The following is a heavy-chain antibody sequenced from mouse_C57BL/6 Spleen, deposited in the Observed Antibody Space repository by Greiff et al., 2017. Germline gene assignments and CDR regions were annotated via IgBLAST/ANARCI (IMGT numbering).Heavy chain of an antibody. D-gene: IGHD1-1*01. J-gene: IGHJ2*01. CDR3: ARDYAFDY. CDR1: GYTFTSYW. V-gene: IGHV1-64*01. Sequence: VQLQQPGAELVKPGASVKLSCKASGYTFTSYWMHWVKQRPGQGLEWIGMIHPNSGSTNYNEKFKSKATLTVEKSSSTAYMQLSSLTSEDSAVYCGARDYAFDYWGQGTTLTVSS. CDR2: IHPNSGST.